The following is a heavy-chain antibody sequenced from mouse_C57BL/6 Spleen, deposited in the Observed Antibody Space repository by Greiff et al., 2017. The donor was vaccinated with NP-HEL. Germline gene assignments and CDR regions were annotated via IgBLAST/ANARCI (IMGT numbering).Heavy chain of an antibody. CDR2: ISDGGSYT. CDR3: ARGGTTVVRPYWYFDV. CDR1: GFTFSSYA. J-gene: IGHJ1*03. Sequence: EVKLVESGGGLVKPGGSLKLSCAASGFTFSSYAMSWVRQTPEKRLEWVATISDGGSYTYYPDNVKGRFTISRDNAKNNLYLQMSHLKSEDTAMYYCARGGTTVVRPYWYFDVWGTGTTVTVSS. V-gene: IGHV5-4*03. D-gene: IGHD1-1*01.